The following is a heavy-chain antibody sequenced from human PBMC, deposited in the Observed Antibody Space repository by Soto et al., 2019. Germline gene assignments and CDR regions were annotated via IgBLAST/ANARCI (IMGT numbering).Heavy chain of an antibody. V-gene: IGHV4-39*01. Sequence: QTRSLTCTLSAHSITSSSYYCGWVRQPPGEGLEWIRSISYSRSTYYNPSLKSRVTTTVATSKNLFSLKLSSVTAADTVVYYGVSASDYPYNSFDCWGQGTLVTVSS. J-gene: IGHJ4*02. CDR1: AHSITSSSYY. D-gene: IGHD5-12*01. CDR2: ISYSRST. CDR3: VSASDYPYNSFDC.